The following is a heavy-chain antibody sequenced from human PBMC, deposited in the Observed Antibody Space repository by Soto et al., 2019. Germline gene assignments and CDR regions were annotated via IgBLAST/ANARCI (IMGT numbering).Heavy chain of an antibody. CDR3: AKIEATIAPHFDY. CDR2: ISGTGGNT. CDR1: GFTFSTYA. Sequence: GGSLRLSCAASGFTFSTYAMNWVRQAPGKGLEWVSAISGTGGNTYYADSVKGRFTISRDNSKNTLYLQMNSLRAEDTAEYFCAKIEATIAPHFDYCVQGTLVTDSS. J-gene: IGHJ4*02. V-gene: IGHV3-23*01.